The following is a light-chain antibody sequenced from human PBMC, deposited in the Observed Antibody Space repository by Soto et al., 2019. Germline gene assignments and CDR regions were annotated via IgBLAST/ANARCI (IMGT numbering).Light chain of an antibody. CDR1: SSDVGSYNL. J-gene: IGLJ1*01. V-gene: IGLV2-23*02. CDR3: CSYAGSRNHYV. CDR2: EVT. Sequence: SALTQPASVSGSPGQSITISCTGTSSDVGSYNLVSWYQQHPGKAPKVMIYEVTKRPSGVSNRFSGSKSDNTASLTISGLQAEDEADYYCCSYAGSRNHYVFGTGTKVTVL.